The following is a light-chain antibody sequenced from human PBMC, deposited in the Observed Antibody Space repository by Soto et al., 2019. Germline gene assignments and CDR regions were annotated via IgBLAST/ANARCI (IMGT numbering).Light chain of an antibody. CDR3: QQYNKWPPLT. J-gene: IGKJ4*01. CDR1: QSVSSD. Sequence: EIVMTQSPATLSVSPGERATLSCRASQSVSSDLAWYQQKPRQAPRLLIYGASTRATGVPARFSGSGSGTEFTLTISSLQSEDFAVYYCQQYNKWPPLTFGGGTKVEIK. V-gene: IGKV3-15*01. CDR2: GAS.